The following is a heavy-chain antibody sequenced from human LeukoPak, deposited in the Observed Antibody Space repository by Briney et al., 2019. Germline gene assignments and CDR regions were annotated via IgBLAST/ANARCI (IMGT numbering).Heavy chain of an antibody. V-gene: IGHV3-23*01. CDR2: ISGSGGST. D-gene: IGHD3-22*01. CDR3: AKDRTYYYDSSGDELDY. Sequence: GGSLRLSCAASGFTFSSYAMSWVRQAPGKGLEWVSAISGSGGSTYHADSVKGRFTISRDNSKNTLYLQMNSLRAEDTAVYYCAKDRTYYYDSSGDELDYWGQGTLVTVSS. J-gene: IGHJ4*02. CDR1: GFTFSSYA.